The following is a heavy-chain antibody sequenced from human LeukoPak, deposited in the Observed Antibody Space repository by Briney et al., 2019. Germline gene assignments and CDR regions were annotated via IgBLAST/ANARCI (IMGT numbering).Heavy chain of an antibody. CDR1: GGSISSYY. CDR3: ARENCSGGSCQNAFDY. D-gene: IGHD2-15*01. V-gene: IGHV4-4*07. Sequence: SETLSLTCTVSGGSISSYYWSWIRQPAGKGLEWIGRIYTSGSTNYNPSLKSRVTMSVDTSKNQFSLKLSSVTAADTAVYYCARENCSGGSCQNAFDYWGQGTLVTVSS. CDR2: IYTSGST. J-gene: IGHJ4*02.